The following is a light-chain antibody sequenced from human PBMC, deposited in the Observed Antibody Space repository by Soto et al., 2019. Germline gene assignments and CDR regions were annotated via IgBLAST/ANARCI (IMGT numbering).Light chain of an antibody. J-gene: IGKJ4*01. CDR1: QTVSRLN. CDR3: HRHRGSALT. CDR2: GTS. Sequence: ESVLTQSPATLSLYPGERATLSCRASQTVSRLNLAWYQQNPGQAPRLLMYGTSTRATDIPDRFSGSCSGTDFTLTTSSLQPEDFSLYVCHRHRGSALTFGAGSKLEIK. V-gene: IGKV3-20*01.